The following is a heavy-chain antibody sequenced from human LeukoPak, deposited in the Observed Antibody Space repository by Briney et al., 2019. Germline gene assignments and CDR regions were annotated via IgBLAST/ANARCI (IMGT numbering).Heavy chain of an antibody. D-gene: IGHD1-26*01. CDR1: GFTFSSYG. CDR2: ISGSAYNT. J-gene: IGHJ4*02. CDR3: AKHTGSYFFYSVGS. V-gene: IGHV3-23*01. Sequence: PGGSLRLSCAASGFTFSSYGMSWVRQAPGKGLEWVSTISGSAYNTYYADSVKGRFTISRDNSASTLYLQMNSLRAEDTALYYCAKHTGSYFFYSVGSWGQGTLVSVSS.